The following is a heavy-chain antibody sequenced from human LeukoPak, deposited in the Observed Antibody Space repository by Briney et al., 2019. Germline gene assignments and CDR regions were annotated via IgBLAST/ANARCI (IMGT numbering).Heavy chain of an antibody. CDR3: ATDGIPGATTTLDY. D-gene: IGHD1-26*01. J-gene: IGHJ4*02. Sequence: GASVRVSCKVSGITLNYLSIQWVRQAPGKGLEWMGGFDPEDGETIYAPKFQARVTMTQDTYEDTAYMELSSLRSEDTAVYYCATDGIPGATTTLDYWGQGTLVTVSS. CDR2: FDPEDGET. CDR1: GITLNYLS. V-gene: IGHV1-24*01.